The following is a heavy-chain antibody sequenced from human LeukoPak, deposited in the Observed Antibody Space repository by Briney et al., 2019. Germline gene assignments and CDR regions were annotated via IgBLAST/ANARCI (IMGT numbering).Heavy chain of an antibody. CDR1: GYTLTELS. J-gene: IGHJ4*02. D-gene: IGHD2-21*02. V-gene: IGHV1-24*01. CDR2: FDPEDGET. Sequence: VASVKVSCKVSGYTLTELSMHWVRQAPGKGLEWMGGFDPEDGETIYAQKFQGRVTMTEDTSTDTAYMELSSLRSEDTAVYYCATYCGGDCEFDYWGQGTLVTASS. CDR3: ATYCGGDCEFDY.